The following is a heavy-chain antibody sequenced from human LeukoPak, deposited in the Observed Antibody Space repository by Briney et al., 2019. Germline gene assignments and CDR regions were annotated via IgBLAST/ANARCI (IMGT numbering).Heavy chain of an antibody. V-gene: IGHV4-38-2*02. Sequence: SETLSLTCTVSGYPIGLDYYWVWIRQAPGRGLQWIGGFHRGRIQYNSALKSRVTISIDSSKNQFSLRMWPVTAADTAFYFCARAPSSYESGNGYPNLGWLDPWGQGALVTVPS. D-gene: IGHD5-24*01. CDR3: ARAPSSYESGNGYPNLGWLDP. CDR2: FHRGRI. CDR1: GYPIGLDYY. J-gene: IGHJ5*02.